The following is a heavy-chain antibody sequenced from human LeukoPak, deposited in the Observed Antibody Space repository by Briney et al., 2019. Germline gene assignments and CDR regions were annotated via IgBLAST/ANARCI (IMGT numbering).Heavy chain of an antibody. V-gene: IGHV4-34*01. J-gene: IGHJ4*02. CDR1: GGSFSGYY. CDR2: INHSGST. Sequence: SETLSLTCAVYGGSFSGYYWSWIRQPPGKGLEWIGEINHSGSTNYNPSLKSRVTISVDTSKNQFSLKLSSVTAANTAVYYCAFLFRGNSYWGQGTLVTVSS. CDR3: AFLFRGNSY. D-gene: IGHD3-10*01.